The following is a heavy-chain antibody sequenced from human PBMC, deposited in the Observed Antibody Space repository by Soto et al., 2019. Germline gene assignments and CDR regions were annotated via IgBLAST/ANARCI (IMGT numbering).Heavy chain of an antibody. CDR3: AHGKGWLSDQ. D-gene: IGHD6-19*01. CDR2: IYWDDSK. CDR1: GFSLSASAVG. Sequence: QITLKESGPTLVKPTQTLTLTCTFSGFSLSASAVGVVWIRQPPGKPLEWLALIYWDDSKHYSSSLKNRLTITQDTTQNQVVLTLTNMDPVDTATYDSAHGKGWLSDQWGQGILVTVSS. V-gene: IGHV2-5*02. J-gene: IGHJ4*02.